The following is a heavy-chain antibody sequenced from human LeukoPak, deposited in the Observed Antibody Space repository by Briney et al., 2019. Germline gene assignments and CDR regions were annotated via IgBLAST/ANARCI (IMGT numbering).Heavy chain of an antibody. J-gene: IGHJ4*02. V-gene: IGHV3-21*01. CDR3: ARDVWFGESSGY. CDR2: ISSSSSYI. CDR1: GFTFSSYS. Sequence: GGSLRLSCAASGFTFSSYSMNWVRQAPGKGLEWVSSISSSSSYIYYADSVKGRFTISRDNAKNSLYLQMNSLRAEDTAVYYCARDVWFGESSGYWGQGTLVTVSS. D-gene: IGHD3-10*01.